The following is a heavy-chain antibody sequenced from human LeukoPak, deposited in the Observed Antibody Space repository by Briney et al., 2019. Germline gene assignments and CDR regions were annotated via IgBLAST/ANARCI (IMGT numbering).Heavy chain of an antibody. V-gene: IGHV4-30-4*01. Sequence: SQTLSLTCTVSGGSISSGDYYWSWIRQPPGKGLEWIGYIYYSGSTYYNPSLKSRVTISVDTSKNQFSLKLSSVTAADTAVYYCARSSGESGFFDYWGQGTLVTVSP. CDR2: IYYSGST. J-gene: IGHJ4*02. D-gene: IGHD6-19*01. CDR3: ARSSGESGFFDY. CDR1: GGSISSGDYY.